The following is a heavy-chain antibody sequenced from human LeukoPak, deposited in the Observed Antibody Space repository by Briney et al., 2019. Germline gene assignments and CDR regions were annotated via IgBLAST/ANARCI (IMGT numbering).Heavy chain of an antibody. CDR3: AREDSYDYVWGSYPPTNAFDI. D-gene: IGHD3-16*01. Sequence: ASVKVSCKASGYTFTGYYMHWVRQAPGQGLEWMGGIIPIFGTANYAQKFQGRVTITADKSTSTAYMELSSLRSEDTAVYYCAREDSYDYVWGSYPPTNAFDIWGQGTMVTVSS. CDR1: GYTFTGYY. V-gene: IGHV1-69*06. CDR2: IIPIFGTA. J-gene: IGHJ3*02.